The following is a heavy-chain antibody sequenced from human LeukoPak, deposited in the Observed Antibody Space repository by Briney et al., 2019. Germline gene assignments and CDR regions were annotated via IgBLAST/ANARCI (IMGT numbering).Heavy chain of an antibody. CDR2: ISYDGSNN. J-gene: IGHJ4*02. V-gene: IGHV3-30-3*01. Sequence: GGSLRLSCAASGFTFSSYAMHWVRQAPGKGLEWVAVISYDGSNNYYADSVKGRFTISRDNSKNTLYLQMNSLRAEDTAVYYCARPPPPVWFGELFSFDYWGQGTLVTVSS. CDR1: GFTFSSYA. CDR3: ARPPPPVWFGELFSFDY. D-gene: IGHD3-10*01.